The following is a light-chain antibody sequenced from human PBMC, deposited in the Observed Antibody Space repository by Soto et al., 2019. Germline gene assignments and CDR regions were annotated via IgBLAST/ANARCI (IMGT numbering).Light chain of an antibody. V-gene: IGLV1-44*01. CDR3: AAWDASLNGYV. CDR2: SYD. Sequence: QSVLTQPPSASGTPGQRVTISCSTSSSNIGGNTVNWYQQVPGTAPKLLIYSYDQRPSGVPDRFSGSKSGTSASLAISGLQSEDEADHYCAAWDASLNGYVFGTGTKLTVL. J-gene: IGLJ1*01. CDR1: SSNIGGNT.